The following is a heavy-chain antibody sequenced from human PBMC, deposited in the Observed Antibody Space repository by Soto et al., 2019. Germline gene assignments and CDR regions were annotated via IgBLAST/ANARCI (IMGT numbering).Heavy chain of an antibody. V-gene: IGHV4-59*08. CDR2: IYYSGST. CDR3: ARHENKYYYDSSGYYDY. J-gene: IGHJ4*02. D-gene: IGHD3-22*01. CDR1: GGSISSYY. Sequence: SETLSLTCTVSGGSISSYYWSWIRQPPGKGLEWIGYIYYSGSTNYNPSLKSRVTISVDTSKNQFSLKLSSVTAADTAVYYCARHENKYYYDSSGYYDYWGQGTLVTVS.